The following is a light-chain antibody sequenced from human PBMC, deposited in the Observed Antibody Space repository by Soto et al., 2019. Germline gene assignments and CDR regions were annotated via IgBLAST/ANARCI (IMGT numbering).Light chain of an antibody. CDR2: DVN. Sequence: QSALTQPPSVSGSPGQSVTISCTGTTSDIDNYDSVSWYQQAPGTAPKLIIYDVNNRPSGAPDRFSGSTSGNTASLTISRLQAEDETDYFCSLYTSNGSLIFGPGTKGTVL. CDR3: SLYTSNGSLI. V-gene: IGLV2-18*01. J-gene: IGLJ1*01. CDR1: TSDIDNYDS.